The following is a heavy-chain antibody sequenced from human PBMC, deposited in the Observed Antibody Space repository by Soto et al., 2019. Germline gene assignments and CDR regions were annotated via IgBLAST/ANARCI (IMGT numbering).Heavy chain of an antibody. V-gene: IGHV1-2*02. J-gene: IGHJ4*02. CDR3: ARGGSYYAH. Sequence: QVQLVQSGAEVKQPGASVRVSCKASGNTHTIYFIHWLRQAPGQGLEWMGWINSVSGGTNYAPRFRGRVSMTRDTSSATAFMALSGLRSDDTAVYYCARGGSYYAHWGQGTLVTVSS. CDR2: INSVSGGT. CDR1: GNTHTIYF. D-gene: IGHD3-16*01.